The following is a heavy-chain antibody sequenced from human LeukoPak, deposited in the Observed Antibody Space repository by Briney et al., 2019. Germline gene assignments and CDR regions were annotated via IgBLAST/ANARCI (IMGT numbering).Heavy chain of an antibody. D-gene: IGHD5-24*01. CDR1: GFTFDDYG. CDR3: ARDGGYNTNYDY. CDR2: INWNGGST. V-gene: IGHV3-20*04. J-gene: IGHJ4*02. Sequence: GGSLRLSCAASGFTFDDYGMSWVRQAPGKGLEWVSGINWNGGSTGYADSVKGRFTISRDSAKNSLYLQMNSLRAEDTALYYCARDGGYNTNYDYWGQGTLVTVSS.